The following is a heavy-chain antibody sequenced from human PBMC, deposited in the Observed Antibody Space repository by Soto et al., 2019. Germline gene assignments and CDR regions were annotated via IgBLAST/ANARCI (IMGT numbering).Heavy chain of an antibody. V-gene: IGHV5-51*01. D-gene: IGHD3-16*01. J-gene: IGHJ6*02. Sequence: PGESLKISCSGSGYSFPTFWIGWVRQMPGKGLEWMGVIYPGDSDTRYSPSFQGQVTISADKSISTAYLQWSSLKASDTAMYYCARSGRNAYYNMDVWGQGTTVTVSS. CDR3: ARSGRNAYYNMDV. CDR1: GYSFPTFW. CDR2: IYPGDSDT.